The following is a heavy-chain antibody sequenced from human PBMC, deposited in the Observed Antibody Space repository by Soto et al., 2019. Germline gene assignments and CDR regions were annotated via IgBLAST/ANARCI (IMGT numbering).Heavy chain of an antibody. Sequence: QVQLVQSESEVKKPGSSVRVSCKVSGGAFKNYAISWVRQAPGQGLEWVGGIHPVFDELDYAPKLQGRVTMTADEATSTAYMELGSLRSEDTAVYFCARASDTSGYYYWGQGTLVTVSS. CDR2: IHPVFDEL. CDR1: GGAFKNYA. D-gene: IGHD3-3*01. V-gene: IGHV1-69*01. CDR3: ARASDTSGYYY. J-gene: IGHJ4*02.